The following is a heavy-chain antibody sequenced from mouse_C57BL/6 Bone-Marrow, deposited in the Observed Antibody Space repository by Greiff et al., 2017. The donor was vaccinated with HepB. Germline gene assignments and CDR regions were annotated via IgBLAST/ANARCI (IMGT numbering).Heavy chain of an antibody. J-gene: IGHJ2*01. D-gene: IGHD2-2*01. V-gene: IGHV7-4*01. CDR1: GFTFTDYY. CDR2: IRNKANGYTT. Sequence: EVMLVESGGGLVQPGASLRLSCAASGFTFTDYYMSWVRQPPGKAPEWLALIRNKANGYTTEYTASVKGRFTISRDNSQNILYLQMNTLRAEDSATYYCVKAPLYGYDDGFDYWGQGTTLTVSS. CDR3: VKAPLYGYDDGFDY.